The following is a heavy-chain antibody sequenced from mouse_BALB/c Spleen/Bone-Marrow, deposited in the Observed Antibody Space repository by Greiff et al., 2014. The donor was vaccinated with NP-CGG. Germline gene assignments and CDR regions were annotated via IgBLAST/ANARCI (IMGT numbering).Heavy chain of an antibody. CDR2: ISGGGSYT. D-gene: IGHD4-1*01. V-gene: IGHV5-9-4*01. CDR3: ARVIGTRCFDA. CDR1: GFTFSSYA. J-gene: IGHJ1*01. Sequence: DVQLVESGGGLVKPGGSLKLSCAASGFTFSSYALSWVRQSPERRLEWVAEISGGGSYTYYPDTVTGRFTISRDNAKNTLYLEMRSLRSEDTAMYYCARVIGTRCFDAWGAGTTVTVSS.